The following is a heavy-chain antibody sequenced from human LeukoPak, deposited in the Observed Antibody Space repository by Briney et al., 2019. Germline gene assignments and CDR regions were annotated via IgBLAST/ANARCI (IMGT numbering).Heavy chain of an antibody. J-gene: IGHJ3*02. CDR3: ARRQSSRSDAFGI. V-gene: IGHV3-30-3*01. CDR2: ISYDGSNK. CDR1: GFTFSSYA. D-gene: IGHD1-26*01. Sequence: GGSLRLSCAASGFTFSSYAMHWVRQAPGKGLEWVAVISYDGSNKYYADSVKGRFTISRDNSKNTLYLQMNSLRAEDTAVYYCARRQSSRSDAFGIWGQGTMVTVSS.